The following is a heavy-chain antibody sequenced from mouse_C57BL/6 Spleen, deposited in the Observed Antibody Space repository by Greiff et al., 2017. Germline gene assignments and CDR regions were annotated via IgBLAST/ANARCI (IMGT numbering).Heavy chain of an antibody. CDR1: GYSITSGYY. CDR3: ARGDGYPPGDFDV. CDR2: ISYDGSN. Sequence: EVKLQQSGPGLVKPSQSLSLTCSVTGYSITSGYYWNWIRQFPGNKLEWMGYISYDGSNNYNPSLKNRISITRDTSKNQFFLKLNSVTTEDTATYYCARGDGYPPGDFDVWGTGTTVTVSS. V-gene: IGHV3-6*01. D-gene: IGHD2-3*01. J-gene: IGHJ1*03.